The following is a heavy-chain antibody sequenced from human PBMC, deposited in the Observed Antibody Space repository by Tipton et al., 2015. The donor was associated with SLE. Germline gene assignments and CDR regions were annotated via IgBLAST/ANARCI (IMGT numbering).Heavy chain of an antibody. D-gene: IGHD1-26*01. Sequence: TLSLTCSVSGGSISNYYWSWIRQPPGKGLEWIGYINYSGITNYNFSLKSRVTMSLDTSKNQFSLKLSSVTAADTAVYYCARGRWELLFDYWGQGTLVTVSS. V-gene: IGHV4-59*08. CDR1: GGSISNYY. J-gene: IGHJ4*02. CDR3: ARGRWELLFDY. CDR2: INYSGIT.